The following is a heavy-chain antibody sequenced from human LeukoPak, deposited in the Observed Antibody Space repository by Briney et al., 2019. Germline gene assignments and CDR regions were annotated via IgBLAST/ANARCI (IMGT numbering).Heavy chain of an antibody. D-gene: IGHD6-13*01. CDR3: VRECGAAAGSFDP. Sequence: ASVKVSCTASGYTFSGYYMHWVRQAPGQGLEWMGWINPNSVGTNYAQKFQGRVTMTRDPPISTAYMELSRLKHDDTAVYYCVRECGAAAGSFDPWGQGTLVTVSS. CDR1: GYTFSGYY. V-gene: IGHV1-2*02. J-gene: IGHJ5*02. CDR2: INPNSVGT.